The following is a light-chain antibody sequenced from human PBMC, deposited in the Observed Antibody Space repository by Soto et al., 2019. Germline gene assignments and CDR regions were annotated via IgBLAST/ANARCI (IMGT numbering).Light chain of an antibody. CDR1: SSDVGGYNY. V-gene: IGLV2-23*01. Sequence: QSALAQPTSVSGSPGQSIAISCTGTSSDVGGYNYVSWHQQHPGKAPKLLIYEGTQRPSGVSSRFSGSKSGNTASLTISGLQAEDEADYYCCSYASSSSYVFGTGTKVTVL. CDR3: CSYASSSSYV. CDR2: EGT. J-gene: IGLJ1*01.